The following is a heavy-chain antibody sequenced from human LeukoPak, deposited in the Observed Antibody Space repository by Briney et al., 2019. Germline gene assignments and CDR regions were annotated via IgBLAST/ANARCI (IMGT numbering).Heavy chain of an antibody. CDR1: GFIFSDYY. J-gene: IGHJ4*02. CDR2: ISSSGSTM. CDR3: ARDPGSGYEEHFDY. Sequence: PGGSLRLSCAASGFIFSDYYMSWIRQAPGKGVEWVSYISSSGSTMYYTDSVKGRFTISRDNAKDSLYLQMNSLRAEDTAVYYCARDPGSGYEEHFDYWGQGTLVTVSS. D-gene: IGHD5-12*01. V-gene: IGHV3-11*01.